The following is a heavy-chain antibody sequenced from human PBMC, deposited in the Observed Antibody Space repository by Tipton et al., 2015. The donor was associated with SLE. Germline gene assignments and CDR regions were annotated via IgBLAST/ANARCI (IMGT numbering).Heavy chain of an antibody. J-gene: IGHJ4*02. CDR1: GFTFDDYT. CDR2: ISWDGGST. CDR3: AKDSTIFGGGFDY. V-gene: IGHV3-43*01. Sequence: LRLSCAASGFTFDDYTMHWVRQAPGKGLGWVSLISWDGGSTYYADSVKGRFTISRDNSKNTLYLQMNSLRAEDTAVYYCAKDSTIFGGGFDYWGQGTLVTVSS. D-gene: IGHD3-3*01.